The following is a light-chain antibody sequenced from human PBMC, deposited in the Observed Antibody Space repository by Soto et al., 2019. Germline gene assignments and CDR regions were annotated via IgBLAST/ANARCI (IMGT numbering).Light chain of an antibody. Sequence: DIQLTQSPSFLSASVGDRVTITCRASQGISGFLAWYQQKPGKAPNLLIYSTSTLETGVPSRFSGSASGTEFTLTISSLQPEDCATYYCQHLNPYHITFGQGTRLEIK. V-gene: IGKV1-9*01. CDR3: QHLNPYHIT. CDR2: STS. J-gene: IGKJ5*01. CDR1: QGISGF.